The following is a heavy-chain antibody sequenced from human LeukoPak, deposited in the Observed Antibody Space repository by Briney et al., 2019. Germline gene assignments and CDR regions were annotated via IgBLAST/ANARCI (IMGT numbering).Heavy chain of an antibody. J-gene: IGHJ4*02. CDR3: ARRGTYYYGSGSYYKSVRFDY. CDR1: GGSISSSNW. Sequence: SGTLSLTCAVSGGSISSSNWRSWVRQPPGKGLEWIGEIYHSGSTNYNPSLKSRVTISVDKSKNQFSLKLSSVTAADTAVYYCARRGTYYYGSGSYYKSVRFDYWGQGTLVTVSS. D-gene: IGHD3-10*01. V-gene: IGHV4-4*02. CDR2: IYHSGST.